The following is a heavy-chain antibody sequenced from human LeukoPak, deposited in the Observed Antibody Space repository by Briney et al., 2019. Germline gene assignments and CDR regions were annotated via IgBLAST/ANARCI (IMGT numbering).Heavy chain of an antibody. CDR3: ARDKVALYYYDSRTSMVDY. J-gene: IGHJ4*02. CDR2: INPSGGST. CDR1: GYSFINYY. Sequence: GASVKVSCKASGYSFINYYIHWVRQAPGQGLEWMGIINPSGGSTSFAQKFQGRVTMTRDTSISTAYMELSRLRSDDTAVYYCARDKVALYYYDSRTSMVDYWGQGTLVTVSS. D-gene: IGHD3-22*01. V-gene: IGHV1-46*01.